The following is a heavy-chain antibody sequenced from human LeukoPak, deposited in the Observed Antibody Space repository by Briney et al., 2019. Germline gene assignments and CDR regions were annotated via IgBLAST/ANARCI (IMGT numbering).Heavy chain of an antibody. V-gene: IGHV3-30*18. J-gene: IGHJ4*02. CDR1: GFTFSSYG. Sequence: GGSLRLSCAASGFTFSSYGMHWVRQAPGKGLEGVAVISYDGSNKYYADSVKGRFTISRDNSKNTLYLQMNSLRAGDTAVYYCAKSPPYYSSGWYVTEWGQGTLVTVSS. CDR2: ISYDGSNK. CDR3: AKSPPYYSSGWYVTE. D-gene: IGHD6-19*01.